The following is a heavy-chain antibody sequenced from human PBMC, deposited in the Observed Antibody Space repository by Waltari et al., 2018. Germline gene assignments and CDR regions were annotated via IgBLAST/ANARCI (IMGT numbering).Heavy chain of an antibody. CDR1: GGTFGSYA. V-gene: IGHV1-69*12. CDR2: IIPIIGTAP. CDR3: ARRQLGGAFDP. Sequence: QVQLVQSGAEVKKPGSSVKVSCKASGGTFGSYAISWVRQAPGEGLEWMGGIIPIIGTAPNYAQKFQGRLTVTADESTATVYMDLSSLRSDDTAVYYCARRQLGGAFDPWGQGTLVSVSS. D-gene: IGHD3-16*01. J-gene: IGHJ5*02.